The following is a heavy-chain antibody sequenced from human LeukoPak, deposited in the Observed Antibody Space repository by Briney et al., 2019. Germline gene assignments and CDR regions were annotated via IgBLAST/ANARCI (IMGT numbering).Heavy chain of an antibody. V-gene: IGHV4-34*01. Sequence: PSETLSLPCAVYGGSFSGYYWSWIRQPPGKGLEWIGEINHSGSTNYNPSLKSRVTTSVDTSKNQFSLKLSSVTAADTAVYYCARVNTDNQGTPYFDYWGQGTLVTVSS. J-gene: IGHJ4*02. CDR3: ARVNTDNQGTPYFDY. CDR2: INHSGST. CDR1: GGSFSGYY. D-gene: IGHD2/OR15-2a*01.